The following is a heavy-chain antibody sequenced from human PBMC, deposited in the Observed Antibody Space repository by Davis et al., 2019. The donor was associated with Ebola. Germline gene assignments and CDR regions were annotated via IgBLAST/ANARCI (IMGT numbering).Heavy chain of an antibody. Sequence: GGSLRLSCAASGFTFDNFWMSWVRQAPGKGLEWVSYFSSSSSYTNNADSVKGRFTISRDNAKNSLYLQMNSLRAEDTAVYYCARGSRYWYFDLWGRGTLVTVSS. CDR2: FSSSSSYT. CDR1: GFTFDNFW. CDR3: ARGSRYWYFDL. V-gene: IGHV3-11*06. J-gene: IGHJ2*01.